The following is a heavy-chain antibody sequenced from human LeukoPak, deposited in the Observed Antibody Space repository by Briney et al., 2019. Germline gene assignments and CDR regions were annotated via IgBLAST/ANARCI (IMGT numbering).Heavy chain of an antibody. V-gene: IGHV3-30-3*01. CDR1: GFSFSSYA. D-gene: IGHD4-17*01. CDR3: AREDAVTRGDNWFDP. J-gene: IGHJ5*02. CDR2: MSYDGGTK. Sequence: PGGSLRLSCAASGFSFSSYAMNWVRQVPGKGLEWVAVMSYDGGTKYYADSVKGRVTISRDNSKNTLYLQMNSLRTEDTAVYYCAREDAVTRGDNWFDPWGQGTLVTVSS.